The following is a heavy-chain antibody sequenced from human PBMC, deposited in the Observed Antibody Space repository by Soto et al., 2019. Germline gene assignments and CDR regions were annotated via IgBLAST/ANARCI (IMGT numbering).Heavy chain of an antibody. J-gene: IGHJ4*02. CDR3: ARSEATALDY. CDR1: GGSISSDSYY. CDR2: ISYSGST. V-gene: IGHV4-39*01. Sequence: SETLSLTCTVSGGSISSDSYYWGWIRQSPEKGLEWIASISYSGSTYYNPTLKSRLIISVDTSKSQFSLQLSSVTAADTAVYYCARSEATALDYWGQGTLVTVSS.